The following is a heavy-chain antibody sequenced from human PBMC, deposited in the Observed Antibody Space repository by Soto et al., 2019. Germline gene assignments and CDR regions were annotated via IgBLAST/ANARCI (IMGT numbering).Heavy chain of an antibody. CDR1: GGTFSSYA. J-gene: IGHJ6*02. D-gene: IGHD5-12*01. Sequence: ASVKVSCKASGGTFSSYAISWVRQAPGQGLEWMGGIIPIFGTANYAQKFQGRVTITADESTSTAYMELSSLRSEDTAVYYCAREGDIVATINLDTYYYGMDVWGQGTTVTVSS. CDR3: AREGDIVATINLDTYYYGMDV. V-gene: IGHV1-69*13. CDR2: IIPIFGTA.